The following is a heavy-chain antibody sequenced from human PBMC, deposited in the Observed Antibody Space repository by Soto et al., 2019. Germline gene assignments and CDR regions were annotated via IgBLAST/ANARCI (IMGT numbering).Heavy chain of an antibody. CDR2: INHSGST. Sequence: QVQLQQWGAGLLKPSETLSLTCAVYGGSFSGYYWSWIRQPPGKGLEWIGEINHSGSTNYNPSLKSRVTISVDTSKNQFSLKLSSVTAADTAVYYCVRGRDGNSYYYYYYMDVWGKGTTVTVSS. CDR1: GGSFSGYY. J-gene: IGHJ6*03. V-gene: IGHV4-34*01. CDR3: VRGRDGNSYYYYYYMDV.